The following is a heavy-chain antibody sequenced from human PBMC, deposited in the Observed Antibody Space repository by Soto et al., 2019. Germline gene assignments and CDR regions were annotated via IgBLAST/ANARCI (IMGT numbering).Heavy chain of an antibody. CDR1: GFTFSSYG. CDR3: AREGATMVRGVIGY. Sequence: QVQLVESGGGVVQPGRSLRLSCAASGFTFSSYGMHWVRQAPGKGLEWVAVIWYDGSNKYYADSVKGRFTISRDNSKNTLYLQMNSLRAEDTAVYYCAREGATMVRGVIGYWGQGTLVTVSS. J-gene: IGHJ4*02. D-gene: IGHD3-10*01. V-gene: IGHV3-33*01. CDR2: IWYDGSNK.